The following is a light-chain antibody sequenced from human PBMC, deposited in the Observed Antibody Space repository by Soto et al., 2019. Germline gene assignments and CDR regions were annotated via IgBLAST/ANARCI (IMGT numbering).Light chain of an antibody. CDR3: QQRSNWFLT. V-gene: IGKV3-11*01. J-gene: IGKJ4*01. Sequence: EIVLTQSPATLSLSPGERATLSCRASQSVSSYLAWYQQKPGQAPKLLIYDASNRATGIPARFSGSGSGTAFSLTISSLEPEDFAVYYCQQRSNWFLTFGGGTKVEIK. CDR1: QSVSSY. CDR2: DAS.